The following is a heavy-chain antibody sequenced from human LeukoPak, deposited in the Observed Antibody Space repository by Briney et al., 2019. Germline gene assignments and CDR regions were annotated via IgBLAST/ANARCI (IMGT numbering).Heavy chain of an antibody. V-gene: IGHV4-59*01. D-gene: IGHD3-10*01. J-gene: IGHJ4*02. CDR2: IYYSGST. CDR3: ASIYGSGSYALDY. Sequence: SETLSLTCTVSGVSISSYYWSWIRQPPGKGLEWIGYIYYSGSTNYNPSLKSRVTISVDTSKNQFSLKLSSVTAADTAVYYCASIYGSGSYALDYWGQGTLVTVSS. CDR1: GVSISSYY.